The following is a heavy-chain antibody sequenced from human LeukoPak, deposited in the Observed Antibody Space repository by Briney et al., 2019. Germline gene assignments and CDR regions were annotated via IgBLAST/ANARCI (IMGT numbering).Heavy chain of an antibody. D-gene: IGHD1-26*01. Sequence: SETLSLTCSVSVGSISSTNYYWGWIRQPPGKGLEWIGSIYYSGSTYYNPSLKSRVTISVDTSKNQFSLKLSSVTAADTAVYYCARRRPPGYTGSFTYYYYYYMDVWGKGTTVTVSS. CDR2: IYYSGST. V-gene: IGHV4-39*07. J-gene: IGHJ6*03. CDR3: ARRRPPGYTGSFTYYYYYYMDV. CDR1: VGSISSTNYY.